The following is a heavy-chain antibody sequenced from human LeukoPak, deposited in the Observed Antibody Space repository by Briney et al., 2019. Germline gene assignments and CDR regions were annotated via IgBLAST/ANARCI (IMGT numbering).Heavy chain of an antibody. V-gene: IGHV4-39*07. CDR3: VQSYERVALIVPLNYFDY. J-gene: IGHJ4*02. D-gene: IGHD1-26*01. CDR2: LYYSRST. Sequence: PSESLSLTCSVSGGSISSSPYFWGWVRQSPGHGLEWIGSLYYSRSTHYNPSLRSRATISADTSNNRFSLDLTYVTDADTAVYYCVQSYERVALIVPLNYFDYWGQGILVAVSS. CDR1: GGSISSSPYF.